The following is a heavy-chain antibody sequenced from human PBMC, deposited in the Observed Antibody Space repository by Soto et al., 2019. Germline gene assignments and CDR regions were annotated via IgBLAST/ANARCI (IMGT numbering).Heavy chain of an antibody. CDR3: GRDGGLNWFDR. J-gene: IGHJ5*02. CDR1: GYTFTNYG. D-gene: IGHD3-16*01. V-gene: IGHV1-18*01. CDR2: ISAYNGDT. Sequence: QVQLVQSGPEVKKPGASVKVSCKASGYTFTNYGISWVRQAPGQVLEGIGGISAYNGDTNHIQKLQGRDTMPTDSLSGSAAIALGPLRSDDTPVLYCGRDGGLNWFDRWGQGPLVTVSS.